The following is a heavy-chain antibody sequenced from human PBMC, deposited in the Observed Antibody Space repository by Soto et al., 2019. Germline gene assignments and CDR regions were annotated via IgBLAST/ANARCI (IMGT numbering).Heavy chain of an antibody. J-gene: IGHJ4*02. CDR2: ISSNGGST. V-gene: IGHV3-64*01. Sequence: QPGGSLRLSCAASGFTFSSYAMHWVRQAPGKGLEYVSAISSNGGSTYYANSVKGRFTISRDNSKNTLYLQMGSRRAEDMAVYYCARGGRGYEFDYWGQGTMVTVSS. D-gene: IGHD5-12*01. CDR3: ARGGRGYEFDY. CDR1: GFTFSSYA.